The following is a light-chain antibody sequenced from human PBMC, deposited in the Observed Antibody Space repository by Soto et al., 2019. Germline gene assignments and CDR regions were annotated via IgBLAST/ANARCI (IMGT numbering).Light chain of an antibody. CDR3: AAWDDSLNGPV. V-gene: IGLV2-14*01. CDR1: SSDVGGYNY. Sequence: QSALTQPASVSGSPGQSITISCTGTSSDVGGYNYVSWYQQHPGKAPKLMIYEVSNRPSGVSNRFSGSKSGNTASLAIRGLQSEDEADYYCAAWDDSLNGPVFGGGTKLTVL. J-gene: IGLJ2*01. CDR2: EVS.